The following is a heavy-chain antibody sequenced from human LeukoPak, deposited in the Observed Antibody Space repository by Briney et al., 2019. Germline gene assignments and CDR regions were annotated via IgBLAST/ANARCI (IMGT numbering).Heavy chain of an antibody. CDR1: GFTFSSHG. D-gene: IGHD3-16*01. J-gene: IGHJ5*02. CDR3: AKAGGRFHLPLDP. V-gene: IGHV3-30*18. CDR2: ISYDGSTK. Sequence: PGRSLRLSCAASGFTFSSHGMHWVRQAPGKGLEWVAVISYDGSTKYYADSVKGRFTISRDNSKNTLYLQMDGLRAEDTAVFYCAKAGGRFHLPLDPWGQGTLVTVSS.